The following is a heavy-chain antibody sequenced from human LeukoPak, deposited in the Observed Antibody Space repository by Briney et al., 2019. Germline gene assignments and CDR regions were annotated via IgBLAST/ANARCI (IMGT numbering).Heavy chain of an antibody. CDR1: GYTFTSSE. CDR2: LNPNSGNT. J-gene: IGHJ3*02. CDR3: ARAPSRSFDI. D-gene: IGHD3-16*02. V-gene: IGHV1-8*03. Sequence: PPASAKVSSKASGYTFTSSEIQRVRHAPRQGVEWMGWLNPNSGNTGYAQKFQGRVTFTRESSPSTAYMEVTRLWSEDTAVYYCARAPSRSFDIWGQGTMVTVSS.